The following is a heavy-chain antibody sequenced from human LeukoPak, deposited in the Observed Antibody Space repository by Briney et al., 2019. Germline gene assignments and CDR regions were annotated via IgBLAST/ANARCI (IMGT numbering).Heavy chain of an antibody. CDR1: GGTFNNYV. V-gene: IGHV1-69*13. J-gene: IGHJ6*03. Sequence: SVKVSCKASGGTFNNYVISWVRQAPGQGLEWMGGIIPMSGTSKYTQRFQGRVTITADGSTNTAYMELSSLGSDRTGVYYCARGXYXVYXGDYYYYYMDVWGKGTTVTVSS. CDR2: IIPMSGTS. D-gene: IGHD5/OR15-5a*01. CDR3: ARGXYXVYXGDYYYYYMDV.